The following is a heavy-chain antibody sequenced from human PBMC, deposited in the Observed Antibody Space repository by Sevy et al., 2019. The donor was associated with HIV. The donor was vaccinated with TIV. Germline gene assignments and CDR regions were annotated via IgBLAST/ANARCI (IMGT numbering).Heavy chain of an antibody. V-gene: IGHV1-18*01. D-gene: IGHD3-22*01. CDR2: ISAYNGNT. Sequence: GESLKISCKASGYTFTSYGISWVRQAPGQGLEWMGWISAYNGNTNCAQKLQGRVTMTTDTSTSTAYMELRSLRSDDTAVYYCASVYLSSGYYFDYWGQGTLVTVSS. CDR1: GYTFTSYG. J-gene: IGHJ4*02. CDR3: ASVYLSSGYYFDY.